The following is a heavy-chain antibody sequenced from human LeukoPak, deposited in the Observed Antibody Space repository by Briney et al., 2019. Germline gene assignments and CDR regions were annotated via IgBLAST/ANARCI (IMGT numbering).Heavy chain of an antibody. D-gene: IGHD5-18*01. CDR3: VRAPIQLWEHYLDY. J-gene: IGHJ4*02. V-gene: IGHV3-74*01. CDR1: GFTFSSYA. Sequence: GRSLRLSCAASGFTFSSYAMHWVRQAPGKGLVWVSRINSDGSSTSYADSVKGRFTISRDNAKNTLYLQMNSLRAEDTAVYYCVRAPIQLWEHYLDYWGQGTLVTVSS. CDR2: INSDGSST.